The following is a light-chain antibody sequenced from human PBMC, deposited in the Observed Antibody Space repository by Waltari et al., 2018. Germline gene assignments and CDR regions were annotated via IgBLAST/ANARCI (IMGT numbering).Light chain of an antibody. V-gene: IGKV3D-20*02. CDR2: GAS. CDR3: QHRDHWPPDTT. CDR1: QSVFSAY. Sequence: EIVLTQSPGTLSLSPGDRATLSCRASQSVFSAYLAWYQQNPGQAPRLLIHGASRRATGIPARFSGSGSGTDFTLTISSLEPEDFAVYYCQHRDHWPPDTTFGPGTKVDI. J-gene: IGKJ3*01.